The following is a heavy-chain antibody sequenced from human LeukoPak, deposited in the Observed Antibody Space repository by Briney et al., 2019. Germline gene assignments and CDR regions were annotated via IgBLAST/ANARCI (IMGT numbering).Heavy chain of an antibody. D-gene: IGHD6-6*01. CDR2: INPNGGGT. Sequence: ASVKVSCKASGYTFTGYYMHWVRQAPGQGLEWMGWINPNGGGTNYAQKFQGRVTMTRDTSTSTAYMELSRLRSDDTAVYYCAREASFIAAEPYYYYGMDVWGQGTTVTVSS. J-gene: IGHJ6*02. V-gene: IGHV1-2*02. CDR1: GYTFTGYY. CDR3: AREASFIAAEPYYYYGMDV.